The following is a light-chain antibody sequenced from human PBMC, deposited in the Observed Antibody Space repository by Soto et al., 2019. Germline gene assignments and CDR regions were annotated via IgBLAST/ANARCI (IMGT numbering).Light chain of an antibody. J-gene: IGKJ4*01. CDR2: VAS. CDR1: QGIMND. CDR3: LQHNSSPLT. V-gene: IGKV1-17*01. Sequence: DIQMTQSPSSLSASVGDRVTITCRASQGIMNDLSWYQQKPGKAPKRLIYVASTLQSGVPSRFSGSGSGTEFTLTISSLQPEDFATYYCLQHNSSPLTFGGGTKVEIK.